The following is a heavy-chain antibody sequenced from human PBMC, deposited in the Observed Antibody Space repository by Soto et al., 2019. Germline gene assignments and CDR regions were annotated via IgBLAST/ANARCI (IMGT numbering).Heavy chain of an antibody. CDR3: ARGGPQVVHNWVDP. J-gene: IGHJ5*02. D-gene: IGHD2-15*01. V-gene: IGHV5-10-1*01. CDR2: IDPTDSYT. CDR1: GYTFTSYW. Sequence: EVKLVQCGAEVKKRGESLRMSCKGSGYTFTSYWINWVRQMPGKGLEWMGRIDPTDSYTNYNPSFQGHVTISADKSLSTAYLQWDSLRASDTATYYCARGGPQVVHNWVDPWGQGTLVTVSS.